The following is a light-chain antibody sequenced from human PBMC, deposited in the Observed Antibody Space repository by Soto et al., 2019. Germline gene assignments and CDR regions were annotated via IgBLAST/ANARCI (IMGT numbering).Light chain of an antibody. J-gene: IGKJ2*01. CDR1: QSFVHSDGNTY. V-gene: IGKV2-24*01. Sequence: DIVMTQTPLSSPVTLGQPASISCRSSQSFVHSDGNTYASWLQQRPGRPPRLPIYKISNRLSWVPDRFSGRGAGTDFTLKISRVENEDVGVYYCMQVTQFPYTFGQGTKLEIK. CDR2: KIS. CDR3: MQVTQFPYT.